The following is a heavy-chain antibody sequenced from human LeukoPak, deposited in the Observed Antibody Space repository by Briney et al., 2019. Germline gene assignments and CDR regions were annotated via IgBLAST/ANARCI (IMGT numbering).Heavy chain of an antibody. CDR2: ISYDGSNK. Sequence: GGSLRLSCAVSGFNVRTNYMSWVRQAPGKGLEWVAVISYDGSNKYYADSVKGRFTISRDNSKNTLYLQMNSLRAEDTAVYYCAKDPGYCSSTSCYSYFDYWGQGTLVTVSS. D-gene: IGHD2-2*02. J-gene: IGHJ4*02. CDR1: GFNVRTNY. CDR3: AKDPGYCSSTSCYSYFDY. V-gene: IGHV3-30*18.